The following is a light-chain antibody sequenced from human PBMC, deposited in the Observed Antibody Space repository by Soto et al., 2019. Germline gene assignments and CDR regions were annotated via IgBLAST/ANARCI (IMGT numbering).Light chain of an antibody. CDR1: ALPKQY. CDR3: QSADSSGTQRV. V-gene: IGLV3-25*03. CDR2: KDS. Sequence: SYEPTQPPSVSVSPGQTARITCSGDALPKQYAYWYQQKPGQAPVLVIYKDSERPSGIPERSSGSSSGTTVTLTISGVQAEDEADYYCQSADSSGTQRVFGGGTKLTVL. J-gene: IGLJ2*01.